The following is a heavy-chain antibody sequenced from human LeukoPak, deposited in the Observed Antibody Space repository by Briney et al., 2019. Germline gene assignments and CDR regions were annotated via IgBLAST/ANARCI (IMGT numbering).Heavy chain of an antibody. CDR1: GFTFSSYS. Sequence: PGGSLRLSCAASGFTFSSYSMNWVRQAPGKGLEWVSSISSSSSYIYYADSVKGRFTISRDNAKNSLYLQMNSLRAEDTAVYYCARGGRHDYPSDYWGQGTLVTVSS. J-gene: IGHJ4*02. V-gene: IGHV3-21*01. CDR3: ARGGRHDYPSDY. CDR2: ISSSSSYI. D-gene: IGHD4-11*01.